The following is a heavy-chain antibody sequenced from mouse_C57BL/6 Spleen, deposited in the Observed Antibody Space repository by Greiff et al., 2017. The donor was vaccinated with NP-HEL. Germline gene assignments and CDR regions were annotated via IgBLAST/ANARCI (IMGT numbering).Heavy chain of an antibody. V-gene: IGHV3-1*01. CDR1: GYSITSGYD. Sequence: ESGPGMVKPSQSLSLTCTVTGYSITSGYDWHWIRHFPGNKLEWMGYISYSGSTNYNPSLKSRISITHDTSKNHFFLKLNSVTNEDTATYYCAREGGITGTWYFDGWGTGTTVTVSS. CDR2: ISYSGST. CDR3: AREGGITGTWYFDG. J-gene: IGHJ1*03. D-gene: IGHD4-1*01.